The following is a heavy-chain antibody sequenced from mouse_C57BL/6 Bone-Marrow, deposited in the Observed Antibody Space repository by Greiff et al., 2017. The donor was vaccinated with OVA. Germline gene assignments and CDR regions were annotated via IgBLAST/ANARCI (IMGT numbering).Heavy chain of an antibody. CDR1: GYTFTDYY. Sequence: EVQLQQSGPVLVKPGASVKMSCKASGYTFTDYYMNWVKQSHGKSLEWIGVINPYNGGTSYNQKFKGKATLTVDKYSSTAYMELNSLTSEDSAVYYCARGGSYSNYVDWYFDVWGTGTTVTVSS. D-gene: IGHD2-5*01. CDR3: ARGGSYSNYVDWYFDV. CDR2: INPYNGGT. J-gene: IGHJ1*03. V-gene: IGHV1-19*01.